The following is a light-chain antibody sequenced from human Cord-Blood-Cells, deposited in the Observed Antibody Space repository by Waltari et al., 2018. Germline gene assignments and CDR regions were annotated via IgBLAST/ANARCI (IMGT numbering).Light chain of an antibody. CDR3: QQYNSYSYT. CDR1: QSISSW. Sequence: DIQMTQSPSTLSASVGDRVTITCRASQSISSWLAWYQQKPGKAPNLLFYKAASLESGVPSRFIGSGSGTEFTLTISSLQPDDFATYYCQQYNSYSYTFGQGTKLEIK. CDR2: KAA. J-gene: IGKJ2*01. V-gene: IGKV1-5*03.